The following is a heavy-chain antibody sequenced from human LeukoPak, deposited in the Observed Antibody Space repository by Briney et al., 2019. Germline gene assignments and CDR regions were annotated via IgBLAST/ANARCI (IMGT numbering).Heavy chain of an antibody. CDR3: ARDREPDAFDI. CDR2: ISSSGSAI. CDR1: GFTFSSYE. Sequence: QSGGSLRLSCAASGFTFSSYEMNWVRQAPGKGLEWVSYISSSGSAIYYTDSVKGRFTISRDNAKNSLYLQMNSLRAEDTAVYYCARDREPDAFDIWGQGTMVTVSS. J-gene: IGHJ3*02. V-gene: IGHV3-48*03.